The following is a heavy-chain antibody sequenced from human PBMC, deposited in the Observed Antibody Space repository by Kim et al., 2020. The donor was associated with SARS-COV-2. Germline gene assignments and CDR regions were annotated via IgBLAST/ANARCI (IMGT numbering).Heavy chain of an antibody. J-gene: IGHJ4*02. CDR2: ISDSSRYI. CDR3: VKDTMLRGAYFDY. Sequence: GGSLRLSCATSGFTFSSYSMNWVRQAPGKGLEWVAAISDSSRYIYYADSVKGRFTISRDNAMNSLFLQMNSLRAEDTAMYYCVKDTMLRGAYFDYWGQGILVTVSS. D-gene: IGHD3-10*01. CDR1: GFTFSSYS. V-gene: IGHV3-21*01.